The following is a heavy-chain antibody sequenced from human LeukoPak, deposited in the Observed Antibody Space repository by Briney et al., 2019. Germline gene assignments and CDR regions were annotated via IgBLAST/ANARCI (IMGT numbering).Heavy chain of an antibody. D-gene: IGHD2-2*02. CDR1: GGSISSYY. J-gene: IGHJ6*02. Sequence: SETLSLTCTVSGGSISSYYWSWIRQPPGKGLEWIGEINHSGSTNYDPSLKSRVTISVDTSKNQFSLKLSSVTAADTAVYYCARARPLGYCSSTSXXKRYYYYGMDVWGQGTTVTV. CDR2: INHSGST. CDR3: ARARPLGYCSSTSXXKRYYYYGMDV. V-gene: IGHV4-34*01.